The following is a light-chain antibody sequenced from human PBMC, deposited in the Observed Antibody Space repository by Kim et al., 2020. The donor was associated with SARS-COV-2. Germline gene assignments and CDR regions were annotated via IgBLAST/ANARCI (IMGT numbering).Light chain of an antibody. CDR3: QQRSNWPPT. CDR2: DAS. Sequence: LSPGERATLSCRASQSINNFLAWYQHRPGQAPRLLIYDASSRAADSPARFSGSGSGTDFTLTISSLEPEDFAVYYCQQRSNWPPTFGGGTKVDIK. CDR1: QSINNF. J-gene: IGKJ4*01. V-gene: IGKV3-11*01.